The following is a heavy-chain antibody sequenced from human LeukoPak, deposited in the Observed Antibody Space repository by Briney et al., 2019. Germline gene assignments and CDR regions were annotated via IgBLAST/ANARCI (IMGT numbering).Heavy chain of an antibody. CDR3: ARTLLSSYYMDV. J-gene: IGHJ6*03. CDR2: IYSGGST. D-gene: IGHD2-15*01. CDR1: GFTVSSNY. Sequence: PGGSLRLSCAASGFTVSSNYMSWVRQAPGKGLEWVSVIYSGGSTYYADSVKGRFTISKDNSKNTLYLQMNSLRAEDTAVYYCARTLLSSYYMDVWGKGTTVTVSS. V-gene: IGHV3-66*02.